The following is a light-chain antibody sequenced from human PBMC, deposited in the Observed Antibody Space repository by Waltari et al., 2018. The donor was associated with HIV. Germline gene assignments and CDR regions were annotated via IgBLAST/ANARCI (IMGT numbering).Light chain of an antibody. CDR1: SGHSSYA. CDR2: LNSDGSH. V-gene: IGLV4-69*01. CDR3: QTWGTGMV. Sequence: QLVLTQSPSASASLGASVKPTCTLSSGHSSYALAWHQQQPEKGPRYLMKLNSDGSHSKGDGIPDRFSGSSSGAERYLTISSLQSEDEADYYCQTWGTGMVFGGGTKLTVL. J-gene: IGLJ2*01.